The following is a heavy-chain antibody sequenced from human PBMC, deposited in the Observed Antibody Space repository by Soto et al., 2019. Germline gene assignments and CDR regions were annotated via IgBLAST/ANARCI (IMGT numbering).Heavy chain of an antibody. D-gene: IGHD6-19*01. V-gene: IGHV3-7*03. CDR3: ARYFRGSGRYFFDY. Sequence: LRLSCVASGFTFISSFMGWVRQAPGKGLEWVANINQDGGGTYYVDSVEGRFTISRDNAKDSLYLQMNSLRGEDTAVYYCARYFRGSGRYFFDYWGQGTLVTVSS. CDR2: INQDGGGT. J-gene: IGHJ4*02. CDR1: GFTFISSF.